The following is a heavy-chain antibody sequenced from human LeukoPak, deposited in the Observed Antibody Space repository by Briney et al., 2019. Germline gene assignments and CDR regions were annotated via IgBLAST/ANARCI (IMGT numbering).Heavy chain of an antibody. D-gene: IGHD2-15*01. CDR2: ISGNGVST. CDR1: GFTFSAYA. J-gene: IGHJ4*02. Sequence: GGSLRLSCVASGFTFSAYAMYWVRRTPGKGLEYVSAISGNGVSTHYATSVKGRFTISRDNSKNTLYLQMGRLRDEDMAVYYCAKDVVDQLQPGDYWGQGTLVTVSS. V-gene: IGHV3-64*01. CDR3: AKDVVDQLQPGDY.